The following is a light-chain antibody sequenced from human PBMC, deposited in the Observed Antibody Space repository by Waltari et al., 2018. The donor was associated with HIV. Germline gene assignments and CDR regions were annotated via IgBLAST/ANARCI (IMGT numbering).Light chain of an antibody. Sequence: VMTQSPATVSVSPGERATLSCRARQGISTKLVWYQRKPGQAPRLLIYGASTRATGIPARFSGSGSGTDFTLTISSLQSEDSAIYYCQQYNNWPRTFGQGTKVEIK. CDR1: QGISTK. CDR3: QQYNNWPRT. V-gene: IGKV3-15*01. J-gene: IGKJ1*01. CDR2: GAS.